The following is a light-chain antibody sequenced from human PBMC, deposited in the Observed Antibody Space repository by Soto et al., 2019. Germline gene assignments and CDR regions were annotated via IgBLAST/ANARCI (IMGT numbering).Light chain of an antibody. V-gene: IGKV3-15*01. J-gene: IGKJ2*01. CDR1: QSVSSK. CDR2: GVS. CDR3: QQYNNWPHT. Sequence: EIVMTQSPATLSVSPGERATLSCRASQSVSSKLAWFQQKPGQAPSLLLYGVSTRATGVPVRFSGSGSGTEFTLTINSLQSEDFAVYYCQQYNNWPHTFGQGTKVDIK.